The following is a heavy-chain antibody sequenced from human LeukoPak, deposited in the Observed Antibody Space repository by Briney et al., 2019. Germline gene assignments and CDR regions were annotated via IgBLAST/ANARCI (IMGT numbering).Heavy chain of an antibody. CDR2: IWYDGSNI. CDR1: GFPFSSYG. J-gene: IGHJ4*02. D-gene: IGHD3-22*01. Sequence: GGSLRLSCAASGFPFSSYGMHWVRQAPGKGLEWVADIWYDGSNIYYADSVKGRFTISRDNSKNTLSLQMNSLSAEDTAVYYCAKDRRGDSSVYAYWGQGTLLTVSS. V-gene: IGHV3-33*06. CDR3: AKDRRGDSSVYAY.